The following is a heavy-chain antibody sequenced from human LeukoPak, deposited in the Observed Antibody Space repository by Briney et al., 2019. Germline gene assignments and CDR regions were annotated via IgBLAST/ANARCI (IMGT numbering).Heavy chain of an antibody. D-gene: IGHD1-26*01. CDR3: TRGDLWFDP. CDR2: VYHSGSGNS. Sequence: SQTLSLTCTVSGGSISSGGYYWGWIRQPPGQGLEWIGIVYHSGSGNSYYNPSLKSRLTISIDTSKNHFSLKLSSVTAADTAIYYCTRGDLWFDPWGQGTVVIVSS. CDR1: GGSISSGGYY. V-gene: IGHV4-39*02. J-gene: IGHJ5*02.